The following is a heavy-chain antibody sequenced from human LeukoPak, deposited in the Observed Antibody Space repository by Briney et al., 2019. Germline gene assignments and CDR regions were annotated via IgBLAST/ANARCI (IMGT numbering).Heavy chain of an antibody. V-gene: IGHV1-8*01. CDR1: GYTFTSYD. Sequence: ASVKVSCKASGYTFTSYDINWVRQATGQGLEWMGYMNPNSGNTVYAQKFQGRVTMTRNISISTAYMELSSLRSEDTAVYYRAKVPREVTGKWGQGTLVTASS. D-gene: IGHD7-27*01. CDR3: AKVPREVTGK. CDR2: MNPNSGNT. J-gene: IGHJ4*02.